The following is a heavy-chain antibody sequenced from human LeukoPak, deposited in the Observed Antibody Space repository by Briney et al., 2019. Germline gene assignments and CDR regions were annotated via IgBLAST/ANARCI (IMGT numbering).Heavy chain of an antibody. Sequence: PGGSLRLSCAASGFTFSSYSMNWVRQAPGKGLEWVSSISSSSSYIYYADSVKGRFTISRDNAKNSLYLQMNSLRAEDTAVYYCAKSPGNYEWGEFDYWGQGTLVTVSS. CDR1: GFTFSSYS. J-gene: IGHJ4*02. CDR2: ISSSSSYI. D-gene: IGHD4-11*01. V-gene: IGHV3-21*04. CDR3: AKSPGNYEWGEFDY.